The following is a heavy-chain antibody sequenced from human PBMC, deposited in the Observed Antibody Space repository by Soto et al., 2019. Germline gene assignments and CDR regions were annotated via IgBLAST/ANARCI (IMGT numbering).Heavy chain of an antibody. Sequence: QMQLVQSGAVVKKPGSSVKVSCKASGGTFSSYAITWVRQAPGQGLEWMGGIIPIFDTANYAQKFQGRVTITATESTSTAYMELSLLRSEDTTVYYCARADIVVVPAANLLGRFDPWGQGTLVTVSA. J-gene: IGHJ5*02. CDR2: IIPIFDTA. D-gene: IGHD2-2*01. V-gene: IGHV1-69*01. CDR1: GGTFSSYA. CDR3: ARADIVVVPAANLLGRFDP.